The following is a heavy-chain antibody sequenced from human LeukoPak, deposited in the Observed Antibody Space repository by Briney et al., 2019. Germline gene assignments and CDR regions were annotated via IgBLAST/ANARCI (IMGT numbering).Heavy chain of an antibody. CDR3: ARDLEVLWFGELSLVDY. D-gene: IGHD3-10*01. V-gene: IGHV1-8*03. Sequence: GASVKVSCKASGYTFTSYDINWVRQATGQGLEWMGWMNPNSGNTGYAQKFQGRVTITRNTSISTAYMELRSLRSDDTAVYYCARDLEVLWFGELSLVDYWGQGTLVTVSS. CDR1: GYTFTSYD. J-gene: IGHJ4*02. CDR2: MNPNSGNT.